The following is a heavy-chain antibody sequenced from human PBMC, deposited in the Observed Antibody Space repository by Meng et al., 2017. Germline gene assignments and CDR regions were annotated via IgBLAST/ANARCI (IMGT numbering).Heavy chain of an antibody. Sequence: QVELGGSGGGVVQPGRSLRLSCAASGFTFSSYAMHWVRQAPGKGLEWVAVISYDGSNKYYADSVKGRFTISRDNSKNTLYLQMNSLRAEDTAVYYCASMGYWGQGTLVTVSS. J-gene: IGHJ4*02. D-gene: IGHD3-10*01. V-gene: IGHV3-30*01. CDR2: ISYDGSNK. CDR3: ASMGY. CDR1: GFTFSSYA.